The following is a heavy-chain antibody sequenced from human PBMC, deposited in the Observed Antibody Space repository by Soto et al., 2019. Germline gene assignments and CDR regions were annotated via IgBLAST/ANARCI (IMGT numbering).Heavy chain of an antibody. Sequence: GGSLRLSCAASGFTFSNYGMIWVRQAPGKGLEWVSALTGSGDSTYYADSAKGRFTISRDNSENTLYLQMNSLRAEDTAVYYCAKLDAGSSCRWGQGTLVTVSS. CDR2: LTGSGDST. V-gene: IGHV3-23*01. CDR1: GFTFSNYG. D-gene: IGHD6-13*01. J-gene: IGHJ4*02. CDR3: AKLDAGSSCR.